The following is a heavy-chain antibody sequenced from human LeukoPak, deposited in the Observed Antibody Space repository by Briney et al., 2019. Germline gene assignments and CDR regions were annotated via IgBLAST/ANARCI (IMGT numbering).Heavy chain of an antibody. D-gene: IGHD3-3*01. CDR3: ARDYDFGNWFDP. V-gene: IGHV3-11*04. J-gene: IGHJ5*02. CDR1: GFTFSDYY. Sequence: GRSLRLSCAASGFTFSDYYMSWIRQAPGKGLEWVSYISSSGSTIYYADSVKGRFTISRDNAKNSLYLQMNSLRAEDTAVYYCARDYDFGNWFDPWGQGTLVTVSS. CDR2: ISSSGSTI.